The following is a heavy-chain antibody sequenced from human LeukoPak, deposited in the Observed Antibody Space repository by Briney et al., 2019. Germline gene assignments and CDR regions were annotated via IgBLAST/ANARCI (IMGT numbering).Heavy chain of an antibody. CDR1: GFTFSSYA. Sequence: GGSPRLSCAASGFTFSSYAMSWVRQAPGKGLEWVSAITASGGNAYYADSVKGRFTISRDNSKNTLYLQMNSLRAEDTAIYYCPDSSGYNWGQGTLVTVSS. CDR3: PDSSGYN. CDR2: ITASGGNA. D-gene: IGHD3-22*01. J-gene: IGHJ4*02. V-gene: IGHV3-23*01.